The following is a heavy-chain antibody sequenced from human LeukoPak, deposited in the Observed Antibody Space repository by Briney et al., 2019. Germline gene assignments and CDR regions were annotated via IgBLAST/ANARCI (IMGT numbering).Heavy chain of an antibody. CDR1: GFTFSDPY. D-gene: IGHD5-18*01. Sequence: GGSLRLSCAASGFTFSDPYMSWIRQAPGKGLECLSYISGSGTDINYADSVRGRFTISRDNAKNLLYLQMNDLRIEDTAVYYCARTARHLDYWGQGTLVTVSS. CDR3: ARTARHLDY. V-gene: IGHV3-11*04. CDR2: ISGSGTDI. J-gene: IGHJ4*02.